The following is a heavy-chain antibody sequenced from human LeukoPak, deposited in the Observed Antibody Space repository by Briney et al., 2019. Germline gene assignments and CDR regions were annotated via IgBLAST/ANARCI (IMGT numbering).Heavy chain of an antibody. D-gene: IGHD1-26*01. CDR2: LGDVDT. Sequence: LAGGSLTLSLAASAFSFSNYSMSWVRQAPGKGLECVSCLGDVDTYYADSVKGRFTISRDNSKNTLYLQMNRLRAEDTGIYYCAKDWQAGSYYDYWGQGTLVTVSS. J-gene: IGHJ4*02. CDR1: AFSFSNYS. V-gene: IGHV3-23*01. CDR3: AKDWQAGSYYDY.